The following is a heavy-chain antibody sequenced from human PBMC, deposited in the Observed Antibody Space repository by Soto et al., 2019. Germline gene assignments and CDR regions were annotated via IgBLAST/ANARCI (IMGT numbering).Heavy chain of an antibody. CDR1: GFTFNNYG. CDR2: IWNDGNGY. V-gene: IGHV3-33*01. Sequence: QVQLVESGGGVVQPGRSLRLSCAASGFTFNNYGRHWVRQAPRKGLEWVAVIWNDGNGYYYANSVKGRFTISRDNPKTTVDLLMSGMRAEDTDVYYCASGQISPTTRGTASASGAMDVWGQGTMVSVSS. J-gene: IGHJ6*02. D-gene: IGHD6-19*01. CDR3: ASGQISPTTRGTASASGAMDV.